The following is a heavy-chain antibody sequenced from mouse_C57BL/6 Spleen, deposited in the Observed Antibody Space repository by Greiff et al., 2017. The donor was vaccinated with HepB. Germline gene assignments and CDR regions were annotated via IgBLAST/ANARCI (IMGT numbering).Heavy chain of an antibody. CDR3: ARSGYYYGSSPSYFDY. D-gene: IGHD1-1*01. J-gene: IGHJ2*01. CDR2: IYPGGGYT. V-gene: IGHV1-63*01. Sequence: VQLQQSGAELVRPGTSVKMSCKASGYTFTNYWIGWAKQRPGHGLEWIGDIYPGGGYTNYNEKFKGKATLTADKSSSTAYMQYSSLTSEDSAIYYGARSGYYYGSSPSYFDYWGQGTTLTVSS. CDR1: GYTFTNYW.